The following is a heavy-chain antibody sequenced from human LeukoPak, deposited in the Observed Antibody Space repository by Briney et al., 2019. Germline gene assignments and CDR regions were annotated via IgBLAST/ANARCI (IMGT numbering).Heavy chain of an antibody. J-gene: IGHJ4*02. Sequence: SETLSLTCAVYGGSFSGYYWSWIRQPPGKGLEWSGEINHSGSTNYNPSLRSRVTISVDTSKNQFSLKLSSATPADTAVYYCARRRAVARRGFDCWGQGTLVTVSS. CDR1: GGSFSGYY. CDR2: INHSGST. CDR3: ARRRAVARRGFDC. V-gene: IGHV4-34*01. D-gene: IGHD6-19*01.